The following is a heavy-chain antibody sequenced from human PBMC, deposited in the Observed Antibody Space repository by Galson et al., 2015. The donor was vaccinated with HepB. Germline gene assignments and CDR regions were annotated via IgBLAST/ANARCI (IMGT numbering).Heavy chain of an antibody. CDR3: VKEYYYGSGSYYNVGDY. D-gene: IGHD3-10*01. J-gene: IGHJ4*02. CDR2: ISSNEGST. Sequence: SLRLSCAASGFTFSSYAMHWVRQAPGKGLEYVSAISSNEGSTYYADSVKGRFTISRDNSKNTLYLQMSSLRAEDTAVYYCVKEYYYGSGSYYNVGDYWGQGTLVTVSS. V-gene: IGHV3-64D*06. CDR1: GFTFSSYA.